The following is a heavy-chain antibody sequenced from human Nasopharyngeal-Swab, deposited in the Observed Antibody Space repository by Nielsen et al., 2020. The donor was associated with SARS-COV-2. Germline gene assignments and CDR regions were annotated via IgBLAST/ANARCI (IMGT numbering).Heavy chain of an antibody. Sequence: WVRQAPGQGLEWMGIINPSGGSTSYAQKFQGRVTMTRDTSTSTVYMELSSLRSEDTAVYYCARGTQSAFYDYVWGSNPLGGDYWGQGTLVTVS. V-gene: IGHV1-46*01. J-gene: IGHJ4*02. CDR3: ARGTQSAFYDYVWGSNPLGGDY. CDR2: INPSGGST. D-gene: IGHD3-16*01.